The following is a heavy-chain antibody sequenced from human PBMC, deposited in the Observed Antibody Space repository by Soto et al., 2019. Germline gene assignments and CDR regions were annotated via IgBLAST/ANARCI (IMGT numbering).Heavy chain of an antibody. V-gene: IGHV3-53*01. CDR3: APRPGGGGY. Sequence: EVQLVESGGGLIQPGGSLRLSCAVSGFTVSNNYMSWVRQAPGKGLEGVSVIYSGGYTAYGDSVKGRFTISRDNSKNTLNLQKKTLGPEDAAVYYGAPRPGGGGYWGQGTLVTVSS. CDR1: GFTVSNNY. CDR2: IYSGGYT. D-gene: IGHD3-10*01. J-gene: IGHJ4*02.